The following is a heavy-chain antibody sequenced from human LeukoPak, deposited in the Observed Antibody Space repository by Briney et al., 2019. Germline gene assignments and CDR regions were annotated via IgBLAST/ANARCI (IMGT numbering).Heavy chain of an antibody. CDR1: GYSISSGYY. J-gene: IGHJ4*02. CDR2: IYHSGST. CDR3: ARRASYYGCDY. D-gene: IGHD1-26*01. Sequence: SETLSLTCTVSGYSISSGYYWGWIRQPPGKGLEWIGSIYHSGSTYYNPSLKSRVTISVDTSKNQFSLKLSSVTAADTAVYYCARRASYYGCDYWGQGTLVTVSS. V-gene: IGHV4-38-2*02.